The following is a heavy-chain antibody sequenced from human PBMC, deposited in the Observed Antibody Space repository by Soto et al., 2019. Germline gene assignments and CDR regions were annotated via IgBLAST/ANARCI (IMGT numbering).Heavy chain of an antibody. V-gene: IGHV1-69*01. D-gene: IGHD2-15*01. CDR1: GGTFSTYA. CDR2: IIPIFGTP. CDR3: ASQTPLAY. J-gene: IGHJ4*02. Sequence: VQLVQSGAEVKTPGSSVKVSCKASGGTFSTYASSCVRQAPGQGLEWMGVIIPIFGTPSYAQKFRGRVTITADESSSTAYMELSSLTSDDTATYYCASQTPLAYWGQGTLVTASS.